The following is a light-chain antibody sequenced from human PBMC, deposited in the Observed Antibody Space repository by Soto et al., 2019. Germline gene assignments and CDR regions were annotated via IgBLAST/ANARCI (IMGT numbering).Light chain of an antibody. CDR3: QQRGNWPQIT. CDR2: DAS. V-gene: IGKV3-11*01. J-gene: IGKJ1*01. CDR1: QSVSSY. Sequence: EIVMTQSPATLSLCPEERATLSCSASQSVSSYLAWYQHKPGQAPRLLIYDASNRATGIPARFSGSGSGTDFTLTISSLEPEDFAVYYCQQRGNWPQITFGQGTKV.